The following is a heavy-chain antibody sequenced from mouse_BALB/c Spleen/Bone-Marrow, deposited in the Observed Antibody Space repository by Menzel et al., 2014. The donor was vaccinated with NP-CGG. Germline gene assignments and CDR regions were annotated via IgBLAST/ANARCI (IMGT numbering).Heavy chain of an antibody. CDR1: GFTFSNYG. CDR2: ISSGGSYT. V-gene: IGHV5-6*02. D-gene: IGHD2-3*01. CDR3: ARRDGGPMDY. J-gene: IGHJ4*01. Sequence: EVKLVESGGDLVKPGGSLNLSCAASGFTFSNYGMSWVRQTPDKRLEWVATISSGGSYTYYPDSVKGRFTISRDNAKNTLYLQMSSLKSEDTAMYYCARRDGGPMDYWGQGTSVTVSS.